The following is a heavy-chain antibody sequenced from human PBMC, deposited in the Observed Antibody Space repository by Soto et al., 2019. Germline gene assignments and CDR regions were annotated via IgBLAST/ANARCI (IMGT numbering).Heavy chain of an antibody. CDR3: ARRTGLAARLTSPAYSGLDV. D-gene: IGHD6-6*01. Sequence: QVHLVQSGAEVKKPGSSVKVSCEASGGSFYNYAVTWVRQAPGQGLEWVGSIIPIFDKPNFAQKFQGRLTSTADKSTSIAYMELNSLTSGDTDVYYCARRTGLAARLTSPAYSGLDVWGQGTTVIVSS. CDR1: GGSFYNYA. J-gene: IGHJ6*02. CDR2: IIPIFDKP. V-gene: IGHV1-69*06.